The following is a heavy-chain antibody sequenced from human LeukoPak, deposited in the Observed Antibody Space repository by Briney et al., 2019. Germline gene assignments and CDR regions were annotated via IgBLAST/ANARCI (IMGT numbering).Heavy chain of an antibody. D-gene: IGHD6-19*01. CDR3: AKDVVPDSGWDLDY. Sequence: GGSLRLSCAASGFTFSTYSMTWVRQGPGKGLDWVSSIYPSGYSTFYADSVQGRFTISRDNSKNTLYLQMSSLRTEDTAIYYCAKDVVPDSGWDLDYWGQGTLVTASS. J-gene: IGHJ4*02. CDR1: GFTFSTYS. V-gene: IGHV3-23*01. CDR2: IYPSGYST.